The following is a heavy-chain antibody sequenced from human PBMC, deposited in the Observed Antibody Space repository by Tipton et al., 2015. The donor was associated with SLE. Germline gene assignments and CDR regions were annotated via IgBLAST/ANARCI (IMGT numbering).Heavy chain of an antibody. D-gene: IGHD6-13*01. CDR2: IYYSGST. Sequence: TLSLTCTVSGGSISSHYWSWIRQPPGKGLEWIGYIYYSGSTNSNPSLKSRVTISVDTSKNQFSLRLSSVTAADTAVYYCARSAGYSSSWAHFDYWGQGTLVTVSS. J-gene: IGHJ4*02. V-gene: IGHV4-59*11. CDR3: ARSAGYSSSWAHFDY. CDR1: GGSISSHY.